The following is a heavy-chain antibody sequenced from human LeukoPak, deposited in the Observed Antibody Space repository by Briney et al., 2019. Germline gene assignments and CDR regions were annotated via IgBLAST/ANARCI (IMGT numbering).Heavy chain of an antibody. CDR2: IRHDGTNK. Sequence: PGGSLRLSCAASGFTFNNYGMHWVRQAPGKGLEWVAFIRHDGTNKYYADSVKGRFTISRDNSKDTLYLQMNSLSPDDTAVYYCARMQDGRTYWGQGTLVTVSS. CDR3: ARMQDGRTY. V-gene: IGHV3-30*02. J-gene: IGHJ4*02. D-gene: IGHD1-1*01. CDR1: GFTFNNYG.